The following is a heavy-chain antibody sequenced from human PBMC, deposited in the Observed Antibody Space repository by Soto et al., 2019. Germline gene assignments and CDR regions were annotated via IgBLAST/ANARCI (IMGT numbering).Heavy chain of an antibody. CDR3: ARVKNIAMPGFDY. D-gene: IGHD2-2*01. CDR1: GYVFTSFA. V-gene: IGHV1-3*04. CDR2: INTGNGDS. Sequence: GASVKVSCKTSGYVFTSFAIHWMRQAPGQGPEWMGWINTGNGDSKYSEKFQDRVTITRDTSATTAYMELSSLRSEDTAVYYCARVKNIAMPGFDYWGQGTPVTVSS. J-gene: IGHJ4*02.